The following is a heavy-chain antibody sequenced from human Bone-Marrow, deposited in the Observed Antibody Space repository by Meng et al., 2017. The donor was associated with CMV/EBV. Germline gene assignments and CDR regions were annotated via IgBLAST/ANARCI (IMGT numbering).Heavy chain of an antibody. CDR3: ARSLAAAANYHQGMDV. CDR2: ISYDGTNR. Sequence: GGSLRLSCAASEFTFSTYAMHWVRQAPGKGLEWVALISYDGTNRYFADSVRGRFTISRDNSKNTLFLQMISLRPEDTAVYYCARSLAAAANYHQGMDVWGQGTTVTVSS. V-gene: IGHV3-30*04. D-gene: IGHD6-25*01. CDR1: EFTFSTYA. J-gene: IGHJ6*02.